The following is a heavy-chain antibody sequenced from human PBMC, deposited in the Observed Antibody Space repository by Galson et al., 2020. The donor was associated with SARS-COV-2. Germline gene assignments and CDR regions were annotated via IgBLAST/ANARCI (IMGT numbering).Heavy chain of an antibody. J-gene: IGHJ4*02. CDR3: ASQGDYALGN. V-gene: IGHV3-74*01. CDR2: INSDGRIT. Sequence: ALHGESLKISCAASGFTFGTYWIHWVRQAPGKGLMWVSHINSDGRITDYADSAKGRFTISRDNTDNTFYLQMNNLRAEDTAVYYCASQGDYALGNWGQGTLVTVSS. CDR1: GFTFGTYW. D-gene: IGHD4-17*01.